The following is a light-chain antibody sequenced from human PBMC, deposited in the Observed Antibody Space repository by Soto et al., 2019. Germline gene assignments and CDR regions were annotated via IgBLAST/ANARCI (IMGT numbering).Light chain of an antibody. Sequence: DIQMTQSPSSLSASVGDRVTITCRASQGISNYVAWYQQKPGKPPKLLIYAASTLQSGVPSRFSGSGSGTXXXXTIXSLQPEDVATYSCQKYSSVPVFGPGTKVDIK. CDR1: QGISNY. CDR2: AAS. V-gene: IGKV1-27*01. CDR3: QKYSSVPV. J-gene: IGKJ3*01.